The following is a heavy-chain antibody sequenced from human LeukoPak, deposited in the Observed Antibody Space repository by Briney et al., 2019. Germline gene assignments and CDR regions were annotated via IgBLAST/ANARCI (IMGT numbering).Heavy chain of an antibody. J-gene: IGHJ6*02. CDR3: AKDVPLYGSGSYYRPYGMDV. V-gene: IGHV3-30*18. Sequence: GGSLRLSCAASGFTFSSYGMHWVRQAPGKGLEWVAVISYDGSNKYYADSVKGRFTISRDNSKNTMYLQMNSLRAEDTAVYYCAKDVPLYGSGSYYRPYGMDVWGQGTTVTVSS. CDR1: GFTFSSYG. CDR2: ISYDGSNK. D-gene: IGHD3-10*01.